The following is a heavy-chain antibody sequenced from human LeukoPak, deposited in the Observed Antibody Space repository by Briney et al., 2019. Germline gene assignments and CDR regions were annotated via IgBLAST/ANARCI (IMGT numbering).Heavy chain of an antibody. J-gene: IGHJ6*02. CDR1: GFTFSSYS. CDR3: ARSSDYDFRSGYGYGMDV. CDR2: ISSSSSYI. Sequence: MSGGSLRLSCAASGFTFSSYSMNWVRQAPGKGLEWVSSISSSSSYIYYADSVKGRFTISRDNAKNSLYLQMNSLRAEDTAVYYCARSSDYDFRSGYGYGMDVWGQGTTVTVSS. V-gene: IGHV3-21*01. D-gene: IGHD3-3*01.